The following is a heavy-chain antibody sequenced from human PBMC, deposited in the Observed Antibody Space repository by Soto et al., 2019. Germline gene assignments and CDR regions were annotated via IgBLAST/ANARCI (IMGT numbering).Heavy chain of an antibody. Sequence: PSETLSLTCTVSGGSISSYYWSWIRQPPGKGLEWIGYIYYSGSTNYNPSLKSRVTISVDTSKNQFSLELSSVTAADTAVYYCARIGPSSSGYESYYFDYWGQGTLVTVSS. CDR2: IYYSGST. J-gene: IGHJ4*02. CDR1: GGSISSYY. CDR3: ARIGPSSSGYESYYFDY. D-gene: IGHD5-12*01. V-gene: IGHV4-59*08.